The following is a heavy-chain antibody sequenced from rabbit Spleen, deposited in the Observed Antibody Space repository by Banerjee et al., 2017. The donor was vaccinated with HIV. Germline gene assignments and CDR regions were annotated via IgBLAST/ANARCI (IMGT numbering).Heavy chain of an antibody. V-gene: IGHV1S45*01. CDR3: ARYYIFYGMDL. D-gene: IGHD4-1*01. J-gene: IGHJ6*01. CDR1: GVSVNDKDV. Sequence: QEQLVESGGGLVQPEGSLTLTCKASGVSVNDKDVMCWVRQAPGKGLEWIGTIYAGSTGTTDYARWAKGRFTISSDNAQYTVHLQLNSLTAADTATYFCARYYIFYGMDLWGPGTLVTVS. CDR2: IYAGSTGTT.